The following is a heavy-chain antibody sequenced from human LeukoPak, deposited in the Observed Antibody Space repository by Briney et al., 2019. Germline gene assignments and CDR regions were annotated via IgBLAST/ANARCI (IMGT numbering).Heavy chain of an antibody. CDR3: ARGLYVGK. J-gene: IGHJ4*02. CDR2: ISSGSAYI. V-gene: IGHV3-21*01. Sequence: GGSLRLSCAASGFTFSTYNMNWVRQAPGRGLEWVSSISSGSAYIYYADSVKGRFTISRDNAKNSLYLQMNSLRAGDTAVYYCARGLYVGKWGQGTLVTVSS. CDR1: GFTFSTYN. D-gene: IGHD3-16*01.